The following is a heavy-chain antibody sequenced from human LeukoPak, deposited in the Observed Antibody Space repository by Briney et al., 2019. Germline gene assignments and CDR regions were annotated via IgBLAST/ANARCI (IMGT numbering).Heavy chain of an antibody. CDR1: GFTFSSYW. J-gene: IGHJ4*02. CDR3: AKRDF. CDR2: INSDGSST. Sequence: GGSLRLSCAASGFTFSSYWMHWVRQAPGKGLVWVSRINSDGSSTSYADSVKGRFTISRDNSKNTLFLQMNSLRADDTAIYYCAKRDFWGQGTLVTVSS. V-gene: IGHV3-74*01.